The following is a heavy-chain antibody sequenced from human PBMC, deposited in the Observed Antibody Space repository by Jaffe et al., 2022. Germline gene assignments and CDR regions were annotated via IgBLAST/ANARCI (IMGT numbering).Heavy chain of an antibody. CDR1: GGSISSSSYY. CDR3: ARTPVKNWNAPRAGDAFDI. Sequence: QLQLQESGPGLVKPSETLSLTCTVSGGSISSSSYYWGWIRQPPGKGLEWIGSIYYSGSTYYNPSLKSRVTISVDTSKNQFSLKLSSVTAADTAVYYCARTPVKNWNAPRAGDAFDIWGQGTMVTVSS. V-gene: IGHV4-39*01. D-gene: IGHD1-1*01. CDR2: IYYSGST. J-gene: IGHJ3*02.